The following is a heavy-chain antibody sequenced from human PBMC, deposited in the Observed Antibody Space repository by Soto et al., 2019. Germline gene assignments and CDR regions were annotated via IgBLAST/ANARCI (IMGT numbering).Heavy chain of an antibody. V-gene: IGHV3-23*01. CDR1: GFTFSSYA. Sequence: GSLRLSCAASGFTFSSYAMSWVRQAPGKGLEWVSAISGSGGSTYYADSVKGRFTVSRDNSKNTLYLQMNSLRAEDTAVYYCAKGARYYYGSGSYYNTYYYYYMDVWGKGTTVTVSS. D-gene: IGHD3-10*01. J-gene: IGHJ6*03. CDR2: ISGSGGST. CDR3: AKGARYYYGSGSYYNTYYYYYMDV.